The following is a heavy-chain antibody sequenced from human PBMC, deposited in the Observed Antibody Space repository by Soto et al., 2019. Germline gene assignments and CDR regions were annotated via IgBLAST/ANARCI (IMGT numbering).Heavy chain of an antibody. CDR3: TKGRGDASKEALGLFK. V-gene: IGHV3-33*08. J-gene: IGHJ4*02. Sequence: QERLVESGGGVVQPGRSLRLSCAVSGFTFSDYAMHWVRQAPGKGLEWVALIGHDGLNEFYADSVRGRFSISRDITNNILNQQINTLKPADTAVYYVTKGRGDASKEALGLFKWGQGNLVRVFS. CDR1: GFTFSDYA. CDR2: IGHDGLNE. D-gene: IGHD3-10*01.